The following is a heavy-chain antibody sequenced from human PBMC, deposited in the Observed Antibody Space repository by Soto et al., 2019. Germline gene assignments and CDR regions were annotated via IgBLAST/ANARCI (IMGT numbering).Heavy chain of an antibody. CDR3: ARSYDSSGYYQYYFDY. D-gene: IGHD3-22*01. Sequence: SVKVSCKASGGTFSSYAISWVRQAPGQGLEWMGGIIPIFGTANYAQKFQGRVTITADESTSTAYMELSSLRSEDTAVYYCARSYDSSGYYQYYFDYWGQGTLVTVPQ. CDR2: IIPIFGTA. V-gene: IGHV1-69*13. J-gene: IGHJ4*02. CDR1: GGTFSSYA.